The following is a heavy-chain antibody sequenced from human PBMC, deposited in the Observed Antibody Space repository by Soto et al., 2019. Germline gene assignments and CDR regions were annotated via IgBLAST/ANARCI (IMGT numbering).Heavy chain of an antibody. D-gene: IGHD4-17*01. V-gene: IGHV1-69*13. Sequence: SVKVSCKASGGSLSNYGSSWVRQAPGQGLEWMGGIIPVFGTANYAQKFQGRVTITADESTNIVYMDVTSLRSEDTAVYYCARGDATKIVVTTYYAMDVWGQGTTVTVSS. J-gene: IGHJ6*02. CDR1: GGSLSNYG. CDR3: ARGDATKIVVTTYYAMDV. CDR2: IIPVFGTA.